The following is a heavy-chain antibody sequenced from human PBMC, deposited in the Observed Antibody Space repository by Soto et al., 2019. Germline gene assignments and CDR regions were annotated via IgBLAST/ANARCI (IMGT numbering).Heavy chain of an antibody. D-gene: IGHD1-7*01. CDR2: FDPEDGET. J-gene: IGHJ4*02. CDR3: ACPNWNYGGGTFDY. Sequence: ASVKVSCKVYGYTLTALSMHWVRQSPGKGLEWMGGFDPEDGETIYAQKFQGRVTMTEDTSTDTAYMELSSLRSEDTAVYYCACPNWNYGGGTFDYWGQGTLVTVSS. CDR1: GYTLTALS. V-gene: IGHV1-24*01.